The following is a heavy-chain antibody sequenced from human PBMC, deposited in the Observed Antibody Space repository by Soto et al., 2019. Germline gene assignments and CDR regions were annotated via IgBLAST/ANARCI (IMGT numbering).Heavy chain of an antibody. Sequence: PGGSLRLSCAASGFTFSSYGMTFSSYAMSWVRQAPGKGLEWVSTISGSGDSTYYADSVKGRFTISRDNSKNTLFLQMNSLRAGDTALYYCAKDPDTAMVTGRYFDYWGQGTLVTVSS. V-gene: IGHV3-23*01. J-gene: IGHJ4*02. CDR1: GFTFSSYGMTFSSYA. D-gene: IGHD5-18*01. CDR2: ISGSGDST. CDR3: AKDPDTAMVTGRYFDY.